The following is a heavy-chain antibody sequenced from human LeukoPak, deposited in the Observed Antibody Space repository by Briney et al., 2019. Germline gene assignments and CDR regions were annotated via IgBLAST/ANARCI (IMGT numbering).Heavy chain of an antibody. J-gene: IGHJ4*02. D-gene: IGHD2-2*01. V-gene: IGHV4-39*07. CDR3: ARCYCSSSVTCYPYFDY. CDR1: GGSISSSSYY. CDR2: IYYSGST. Sequence: PSETLSLTCTVSGGSISSSSYYWGWIRQPPGKGLEWIGNIYYSGSTYYNPSLKSRVTMSVDTSKRQFSLNLNSVTAADTAVYYCARCYCSSSVTCYPYFDYWGQGTLVSVSS.